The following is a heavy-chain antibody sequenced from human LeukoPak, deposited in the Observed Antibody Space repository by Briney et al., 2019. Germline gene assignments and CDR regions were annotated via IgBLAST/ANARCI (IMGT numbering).Heavy chain of an antibody. CDR2: IRGSGTPT. D-gene: IGHD4-17*01. Sequence: GGSLRLSCAASGFTFGNYGMNWVRQAPGKGLEWLSAIRGSGTPTYYADSVKGRFTISRDNSKNTLYLQMNSLRAEDTAVYYCAKERGWVTTVTGYFDYWGQGTLVTVSS. J-gene: IGHJ4*02. V-gene: IGHV3-23*01. CDR3: AKERGWVTTVTGYFDY. CDR1: GFTFGNYG.